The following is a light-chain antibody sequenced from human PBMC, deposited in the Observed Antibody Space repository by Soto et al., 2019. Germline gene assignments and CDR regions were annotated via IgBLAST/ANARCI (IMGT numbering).Light chain of an antibody. Sequence: EIVLTQSPATLSLSPGERATLSCRASQSVSSYLAWYQQKSGQAPRLLIYDASNRATGIPARFSGSGSGTDYTLTISSLQHDDFAVPYCQQRSYWTLTFGGGTKVEIK. CDR1: QSVSSY. CDR2: DAS. V-gene: IGKV3-11*01. J-gene: IGKJ4*01. CDR3: QQRSYWTLT.